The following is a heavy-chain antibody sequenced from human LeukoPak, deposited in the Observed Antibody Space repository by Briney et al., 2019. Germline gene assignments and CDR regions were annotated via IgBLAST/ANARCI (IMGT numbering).Heavy chain of an antibody. Sequence: GGSLRLSCAASGFTFSSYGMNWVRQAPGKGLEWVSGIGVGGTTYYADSVKGRFTISRDTSKNTLYLQMNSLRAEDTAVYYCAKDYYDSSGYIERFDYWGQGTLVTVSS. V-gene: IGHV3-23*01. CDR1: GFTFSSYG. D-gene: IGHD3-22*01. J-gene: IGHJ4*02. CDR3: AKDYYDSSGYIERFDY. CDR2: IGVGGTT.